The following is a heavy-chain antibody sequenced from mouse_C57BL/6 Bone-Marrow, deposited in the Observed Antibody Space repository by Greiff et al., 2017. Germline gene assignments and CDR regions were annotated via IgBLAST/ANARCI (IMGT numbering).Heavy chain of an antibody. CDR3: ARDGNHWYFDV. J-gene: IGHJ1*03. D-gene: IGHD2-1*01. CDR2: IYPGSGNT. V-gene: IGHV1-66*01. CDR1: GYSFTSYY. Sequence: QVHVKQSGPELVKPGASVKISCKASGYSFTSYYIHWVKQRPGQGLEWIGWIYPGSGNTKYNEKFKGKATLTADTSSSTAYMQLSSLTSEDSAVYYCARDGNHWYFDVWGTGTTVTVSS.